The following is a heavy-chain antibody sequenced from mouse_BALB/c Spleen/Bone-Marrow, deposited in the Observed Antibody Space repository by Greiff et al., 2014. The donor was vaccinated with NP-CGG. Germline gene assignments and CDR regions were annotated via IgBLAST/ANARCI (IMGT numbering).Heavy chain of an antibody. V-gene: IGHV1-87*01. CDR1: GYTFTSYW. J-gene: IGHJ2*01. CDR3: ASQGDYGSFDY. CDR2: IYPGDGDT. D-gene: IGHD2-13*01. Sequence: VQLQQSGAELARPGASVKLSCKASGYTFTSYWMQWVKQRPGQGLEWIGAIYPGDGDTRYTQKFKGKATLTADKSSSTAYMQLSSWASEDSAVYYFASQGDYGSFDYWGQGTTLTVSS.